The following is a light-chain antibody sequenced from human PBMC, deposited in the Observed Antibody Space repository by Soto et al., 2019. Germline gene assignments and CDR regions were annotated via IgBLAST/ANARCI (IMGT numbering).Light chain of an antibody. Sequence: IQMTQSPSTLSAPVGDRVTITCRASQSISTWLAWYQQKPGKAPKLLIYDASSLESGVPSRFSGSGSGTEFTLTISSLQPDDFATYYCQQYNSYSPTFGGGTKVDIK. CDR2: DAS. V-gene: IGKV1-5*01. CDR1: QSISTW. J-gene: IGKJ4*01. CDR3: QQYNSYSPT.